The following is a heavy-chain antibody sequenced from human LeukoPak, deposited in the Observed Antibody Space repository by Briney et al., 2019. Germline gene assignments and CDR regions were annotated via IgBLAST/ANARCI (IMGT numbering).Heavy chain of an antibody. Sequence: PSETLSLTCTVSGGSISSGGYYWSWIRQHPGKGLEWIGYIYYSGSTYYNPSLKSRVTISVDTSKNQFSLKLSSVTAADTAVYYCARDRITMVRGAPTSAFDIWGQGTMVTVSS. CDR3: ARDRITMVRGAPTSAFDI. CDR2: IYYSGST. D-gene: IGHD3-10*01. J-gene: IGHJ3*02. V-gene: IGHV4-31*03. CDR1: GGSISSGGYY.